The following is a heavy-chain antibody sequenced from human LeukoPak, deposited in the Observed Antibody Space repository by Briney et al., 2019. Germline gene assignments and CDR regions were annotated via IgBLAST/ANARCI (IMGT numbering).Heavy chain of an antibody. Sequence: GGSLRLSCAASGFXLNDSAIHWVRQASGKGLEWVGLIDRPAKSYATAYGASVGGRFTISRDDSKNTAYLQMDSLKTEDTALYYCTRDRGTYNWLDPWGQGTLVTVSS. CDR2: IDRPAKSYAT. CDR3: TRDRGTYNWLDP. V-gene: IGHV3-73*01. D-gene: IGHD1-26*01. J-gene: IGHJ5*02. CDR1: GFXLNDSA.